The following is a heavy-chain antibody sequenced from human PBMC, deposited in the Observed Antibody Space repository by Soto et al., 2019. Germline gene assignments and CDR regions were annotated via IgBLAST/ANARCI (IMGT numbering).Heavy chain of an antibody. CDR2: IYPGDSDT. J-gene: IGHJ4*02. CDR3: ARPDIPNRSTDSDPPFDL. D-gene: IGHD2-2*01. V-gene: IGHV5-51*01. Sequence: PGESLKISCKGSGYIFSIYWIGWVRQMPGKGLEWMGIIYPGDSDTRYSPSFQGQVTISVDKSISTAYLQWNSLKASDTAIYYCARPDIPNRSTDSDPPFDLWGQGTLVTVSS. CDR1: GYIFSIYW.